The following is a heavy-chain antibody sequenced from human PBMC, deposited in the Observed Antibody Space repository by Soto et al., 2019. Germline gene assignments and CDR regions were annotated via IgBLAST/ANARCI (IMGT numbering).Heavy chain of an antibody. Sequence: PSETLSLTCTVSGGSISSDDYYWSWIRQAPGRGLEWIGYIHSSGGIYYNPSLKSRATMSIDTARNQFSLKVSSVTVADTAVYYCARDLDGLHDDNSGPYPRPGWGQGTLVT. CDR1: GGSISSDDYY. CDR2: IHSSGGI. V-gene: IGHV4-30-4*01. D-gene: IGHD3-22*01. J-gene: IGHJ1*01. CDR3: ARDLDGLHDDNSGPYPRPG.